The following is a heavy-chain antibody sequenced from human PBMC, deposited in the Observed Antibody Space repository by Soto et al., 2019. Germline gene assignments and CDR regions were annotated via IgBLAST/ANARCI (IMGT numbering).Heavy chain of an antibody. CDR3: ARVGMGSSSWYKYGSSTHDAFDI. D-gene: IGHD6-13*01. CDR1: GFTFSSYS. J-gene: IGHJ3*02. CDR2: ISSSGSTI. Sequence: PGGSLRLSCAASGFTFSSYSMNWVRQAPGKGLEWVSYISSSGSTIYYADSVKGRFTISRDNAKNSLYPQMNSLRDEDTAVYYCARVGMGSSSWYKYGSSTHDAFDIWGQGTMVTVSS. V-gene: IGHV3-48*02.